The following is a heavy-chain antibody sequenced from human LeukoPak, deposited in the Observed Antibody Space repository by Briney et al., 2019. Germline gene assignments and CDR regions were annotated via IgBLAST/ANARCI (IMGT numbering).Heavy chain of an antibody. CDR3: ARSDIVVVPAAILTGHFDY. J-gene: IGHJ4*02. CDR2: INHSGST. Sequence: PSETLSLTCAVYGGSFSGYYWSWIRQPPGKGLEWIGEINHSGSTNYNPSLKSRVTISVDTSKHQFSLKLSSVTAADTAVYYCARSDIVVVPAAILTGHFDYRGQGTLVTVSS. D-gene: IGHD2-2*02. V-gene: IGHV4-34*01. CDR1: GGSFSGYY.